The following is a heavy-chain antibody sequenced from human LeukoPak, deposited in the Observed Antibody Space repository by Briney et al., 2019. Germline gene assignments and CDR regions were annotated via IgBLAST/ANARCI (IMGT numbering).Heavy chain of an antibody. CDR2: TCYRSKWYS. J-gene: IGHJ4*02. D-gene: IGHD3-3*01. Sequence: SQTLSLTCAISGDSVSSKSAAWNWIRQSPSRGLEWLGRTCYRSKWYSDYAVSMRSRITINPDTSKNLFSLQLNSVTPEDTAVYFCTRSLWNHFDFWGQGTPVTVSS. V-gene: IGHV6-1*01. CDR3: TRSLWNHFDF. CDR1: GDSVSSKSAA.